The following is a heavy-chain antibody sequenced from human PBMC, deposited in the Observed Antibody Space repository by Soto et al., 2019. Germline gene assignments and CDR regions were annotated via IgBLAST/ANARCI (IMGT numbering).Heavy chain of an antibody. CDR3: ARDLHGDATGWYYYYYMDV. J-gene: IGHJ6*03. CDR1: GFTFSSYG. D-gene: IGHD4-17*01. CDR2: IWYDGSNK. V-gene: IGHV3-33*01. Sequence: GGSLRLSCAASGFTFSSYGMHWVRQAPGKGLEWVAVIWYDGSNKYYADSVKGRFTISRDNAKNTLYLQMNSLRAEDTAVYYCARDLHGDATGWYYYYYMDVWGKGTTVTVSS.